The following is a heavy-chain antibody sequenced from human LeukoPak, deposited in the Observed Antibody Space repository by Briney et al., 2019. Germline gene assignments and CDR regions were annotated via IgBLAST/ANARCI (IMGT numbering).Heavy chain of an antibody. CDR2: INAGNGNT. V-gene: IGHV1-3*01. CDR3: ATEQQLDWYYFDY. D-gene: IGHD6-13*01. J-gene: IGHJ4*02. CDR1: GYTFTSFA. Sequence: ASVKVSCKAFGYTFTSFAMHWVRQAPGQRLEWMGWINAGNGNTKYSQKIQGRVTITRDTSASTAYMELSSLRSEDTAVYYCATEQQLDWYYFDYWGQGTLVTVSS.